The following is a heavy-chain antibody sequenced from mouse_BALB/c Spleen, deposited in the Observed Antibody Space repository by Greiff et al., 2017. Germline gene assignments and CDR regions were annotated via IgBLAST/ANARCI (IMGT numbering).Heavy chain of an antibody. Sequence: VQLQESGAELVRPGSSVKISCKASGYAFSSYWMNWVKQRPGQGLEWIGQIYPGDGDTNYNGKFKGKATLTADKSSSTAYMQLSSLTSEDSAVYFCARGITTGNLAYWGQGTLVTVSA. CDR2: IYPGDGDT. CDR3: ARGITTGNLAY. V-gene: IGHV1-80*01. J-gene: IGHJ3*01. D-gene: IGHD2-4*01. CDR1: GYAFSSYW.